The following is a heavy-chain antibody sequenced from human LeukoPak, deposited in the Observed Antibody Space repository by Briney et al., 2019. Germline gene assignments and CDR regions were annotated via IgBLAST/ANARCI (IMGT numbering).Heavy chain of an antibody. CDR3: ARDAWFSTPYYYYFMDV. Sequence: SETLSLTCAVYGGSFSGYYWSWIRQPPGKGLEWIGEINHSGSTNYNPSLKSRVTISVDTSKNQFSLKLSSVTAADTAVYYCARDAWFSTPYYYYFMDVWGQGTTVTVSS. J-gene: IGHJ6*02. V-gene: IGHV4-34*01. CDR1: GGSFSGYY. CDR2: INHSGST. D-gene: IGHD3-22*01.